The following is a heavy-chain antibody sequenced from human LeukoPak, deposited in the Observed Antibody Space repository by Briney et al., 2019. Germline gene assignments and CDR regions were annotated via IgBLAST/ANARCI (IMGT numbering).Heavy chain of an antibody. CDR2: INPNSGGT. CDR3: ARVDGSADY. J-gene: IGHJ4*02. D-gene: IGHD3-22*01. V-gene: IGHV1-2*02. Sequence: GASVKVSCKASGYTFTGYYMHWVRQAPGQGLEWMGWINPNSGGTNYAQKFQGRVTMTRDTSISTAYMELSRLRSEDTAVYFCARVDGSADYWGQGTLVTVSS. CDR1: GYTFTGYY.